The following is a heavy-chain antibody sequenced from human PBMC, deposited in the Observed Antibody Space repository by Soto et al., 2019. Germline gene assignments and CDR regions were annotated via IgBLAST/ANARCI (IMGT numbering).Heavy chain of an antibody. Sequence: QVQLQESGPGLVKPSQTLSLTCTVSGGSISSDDYYWSWIRHHPGKGLEWIGYIHYSGSTYYNPSLKSRVSTSLDTSKNQFSLELSSVTAADTAVYYCARENLVYWGSGCYSSHFDHWGQGALVIVSS. V-gene: IGHV4-31*03. CDR3: ARENLVYWGSGCYSSHFDH. CDR1: GGSISSDDYY. J-gene: IGHJ4*02. D-gene: IGHD2-21*02. CDR2: IHYSGST.